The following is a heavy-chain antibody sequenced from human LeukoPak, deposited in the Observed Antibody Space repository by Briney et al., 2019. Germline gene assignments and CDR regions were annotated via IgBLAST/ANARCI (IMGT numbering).Heavy chain of an antibody. CDR2: IVVGSGNT. Sequence: SVTVSCKASGFTFTSSAMQWVRQARGQRLEWIGWIVVGSGNTNYAQKFQERVTTTRDMSTSTAYMELSSLRSEDTAVYYCARLPPYSGIQQLGYAFDIWGQGAMVTVSS. D-gene: IGHD1-26*01. J-gene: IGHJ3*02. CDR3: ARLPPYSGIQQLGYAFDI. V-gene: IGHV1-58*02. CDR1: GFTFTSSA.